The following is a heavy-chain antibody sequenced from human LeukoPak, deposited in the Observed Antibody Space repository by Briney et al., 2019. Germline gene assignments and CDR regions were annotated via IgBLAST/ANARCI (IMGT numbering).Heavy chain of an antibody. CDR3: AGLNSGSYLVFDY. CDR2: IYNTGSA. D-gene: IGHD1-26*01. Sequence: SETLSLTCTVSGGSISSYYWSWIRQSPGMGLEWIAFIYNTGSANYNPSLKSRVTISVDTSKNQFSLKLSSVTAADTAIYYCAGLNSGSYLVFDYWGQGTLVTVSS. CDR1: GGSISSYY. V-gene: IGHV4-59*08. J-gene: IGHJ4*02.